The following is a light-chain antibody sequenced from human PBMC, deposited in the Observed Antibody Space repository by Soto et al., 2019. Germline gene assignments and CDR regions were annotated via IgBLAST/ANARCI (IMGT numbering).Light chain of an antibody. CDR3: QQYNNWPRT. CDR2: GAS. V-gene: IGKV3-15*01. Sequence: EIVMMQSPATLSVSPGERATLSCMASQSVSSNLAWYQQKPGQAPRLLIYGASTRATGIPARFSGSGSGTEFTLTISSLQSEDFAVYYCQQYNNWPRTFGQGTKVDIK. J-gene: IGKJ1*01. CDR1: QSVSSN.